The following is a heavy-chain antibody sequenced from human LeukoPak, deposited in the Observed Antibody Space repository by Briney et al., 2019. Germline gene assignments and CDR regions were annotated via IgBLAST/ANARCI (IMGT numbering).Heavy chain of an antibody. J-gene: IGHJ4*02. Sequence: PGGSLRLSCAASGFTFSSYSMNWVRQAPGKGLEWVSSISTSSIYIYYADSMKGRSTISRDNAKNSLYLQMNSLTAEDTAVYYCARHSDYDILTGPNDYWGQGTLVTVSS. D-gene: IGHD3-9*01. CDR2: ISTSSIYI. V-gene: IGHV3-21*01. CDR3: ARHSDYDILTGPNDY. CDR1: GFTFSSYS.